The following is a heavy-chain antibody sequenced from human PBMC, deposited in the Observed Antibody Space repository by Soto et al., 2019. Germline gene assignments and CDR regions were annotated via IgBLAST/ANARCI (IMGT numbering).Heavy chain of an antibody. Sequence: EVQLVESGGGLVQPGGSLRLSCAASGFTVSSNYMSWVRQAPGKGLEWVSVIYSGGSTYYADSVKGRFTISRDNSKNTLYLQMNSLRAEDTAVYYCARSSRYYSGGSCYSAEYFQHWGQGTLVTVSS. V-gene: IGHV3-66*01. CDR2: IYSGGST. D-gene: IGHD2-15*01. J-gene: IGHJ1*01. CDR3: ARSSRYYSGGSCYSAEYFQH. CDR1: GFTVSSNY.